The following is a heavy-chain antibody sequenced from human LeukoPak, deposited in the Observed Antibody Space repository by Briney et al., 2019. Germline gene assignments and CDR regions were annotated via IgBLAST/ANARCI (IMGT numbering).Heavy chain of an antibody. D-gene: IGHD4-17*01. Sequence: GASVKVSCKASGYSFSIYGITWARQAPGQGLEYLGWISASDGTTNYAQKVQDRVTMTTDTSTGTAYLELRSLRSEDTAVYYCARCGAAVTTHFSHWGQGTLVTVSS. CDR1: GYSFSIYG. V-gene: IGHV1-18*01. J-gene: IGHJ4*02. CDR3: ARCGAAVTTHFSH. CDR2: ISASDGTT.